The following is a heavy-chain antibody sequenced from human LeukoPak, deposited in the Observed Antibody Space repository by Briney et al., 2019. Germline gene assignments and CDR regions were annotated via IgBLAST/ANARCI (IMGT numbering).Heavy chain of an antibody. CDR2: ISGSGGST. D-gene: IGHD6-13*01. J-gene: IGHJ4*02. CDR3: ARQSTGWSSSYGY. V-gene: IGHV3-23*01. CDR1: GFTFSSYA. Sequence: GGSLRLSCAASGFTFSSYAMSWVRQAPGKGLEWVSTISGSGGSTYYADSVKGRFTISRDNSKNTLYLQMNSLRAEDTAVYYCARQSTGWSSSYGYWGQGTLVTVSS.